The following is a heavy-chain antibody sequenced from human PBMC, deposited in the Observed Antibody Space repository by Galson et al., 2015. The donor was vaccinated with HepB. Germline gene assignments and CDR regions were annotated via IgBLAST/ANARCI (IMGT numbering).Heavy chain of an antibody. Sequence: ETLSLTCTVSGGSISSSSYYWGWLRQPPGKGLEWIGSFYYTGNTHYNPSLKSRVTISGDTSKNQFSLKLNSVTAADTAVYYCARHESESKTYAADNWGQGTLVTVSS. V-gene: IGHV4-39*01. J-gene: IGHJ4*02. CDR3: ARHESESKTYAADN. CDR2: FYYTGNT. CDR1: GGSISSSSYY. D-gene: IGHD2-2*01.